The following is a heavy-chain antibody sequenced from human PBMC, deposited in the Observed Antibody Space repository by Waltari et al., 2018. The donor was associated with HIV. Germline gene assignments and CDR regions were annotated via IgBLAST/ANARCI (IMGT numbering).Heavy chain of an antibody. J-gene: IGHJ5*02. CDR1: GFTFDDYA. Sequence: EVQLVESGGGLVQPGRSLRLSCAASGFTFDDYAMHWVRQAPGKGLEWVSGISWNSGSIGYADSVKGRFTISRDNAKNSLYLQMNSLRAEDTALYYCAKDLTYSHRSPWCDPWGQGTLVTVSS. V-gene: IGHV3-9*01. CDR2: ISWNSGSI. D-gene: IGHD1-26*01. CDR3: AKDLTYSHRSPWCDP.